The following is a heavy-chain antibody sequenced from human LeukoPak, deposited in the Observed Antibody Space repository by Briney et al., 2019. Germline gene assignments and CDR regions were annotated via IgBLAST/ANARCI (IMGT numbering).Heavy chain of an antibody. Sequence: SETPSLTCTVSRGSISGYSWSWIRQSPGGGLEWIGYIYYSGDTAYNPSLRSRVTISVDTSKNQFSLKLSSVTAADTAVYFCARGPYSYDSSGAFDIWGQGTMVTVSS. D-gene: IGHD3-22*01. V-gene: IGHV4-59*08. CDR2: IYYSGDT. CDR1: RGSISGYS. CDR3: ARGPYSYDSSGAFDI. J-gene: IGHJ3*02.